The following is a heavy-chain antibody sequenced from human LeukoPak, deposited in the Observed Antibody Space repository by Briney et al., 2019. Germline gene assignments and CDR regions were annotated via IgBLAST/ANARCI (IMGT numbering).Heavy chain of an antibody. J-gene: IGHJ4*02. D-gene: IGHD3-16*01. Sequence: SETLSLTCTVSGGSISSGGYCWSWIRQHPGKGLEWIGYIYYSGSTYYNPSLKSRVTISVDTSKNQFSLKLSSVTAADTAVYYCASSAAGFGSSSAFDYWGQGTLVTVSS. CDR1: GGSISSGGYC. V-gene: IGHV4-31*03. CDR2: IYYSGST. CDR3: ASSAAGFGSSSAFDY.